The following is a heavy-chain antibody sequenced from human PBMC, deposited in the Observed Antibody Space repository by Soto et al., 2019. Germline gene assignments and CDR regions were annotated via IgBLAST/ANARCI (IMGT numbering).Heavy chain of an antibody. D-gene: IGHD1-1*01. CDR1: GFTFSSYA. V-gene: IGHV3-23*01. J-gene: IGHJ4*02. CDR2: ISGSGGST. Sequence: GGSLRLSCAASGFTFSSYAMSWVRQAPGKGLEWVSAISGSGGSTYYADSVKGRFTISRANSKNTLYLQMNSLTAEDTAVYYCAKLGANWVTIYFDYWGQGTLVTVSS. CDR3: AKLGANWVTIYFDY.